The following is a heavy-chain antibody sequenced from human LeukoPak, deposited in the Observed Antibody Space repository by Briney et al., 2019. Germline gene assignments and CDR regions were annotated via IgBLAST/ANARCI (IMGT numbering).Heavy chain of an antibody. D-gene: IGHD5-18*01. CDR3: ARTTEGGYTYDYFYYYYMDV. J-gene: IGHJ6*03. CDR1: GGSVSGYY. CDR2: IHYSGST. V-gene: IGHV4-59*02. Sequence: SETLSLTCTVSGGSVSGYYWSWIRQPPGKGLQWIGYIHYSGSTNYNPSLMSRLTISVDTSKNQFSLKLTSVTAADTAVYYCARTTEGGYTYDYFYYYYMDVWGKGTTVTISS.